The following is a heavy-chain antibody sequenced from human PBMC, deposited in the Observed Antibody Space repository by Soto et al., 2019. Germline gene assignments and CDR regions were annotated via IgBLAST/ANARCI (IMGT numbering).Heavy chain of an antibody. J-gene: IGHJ6*02. CDR2: IYTSGST. Sequence: ETLSLTCTVSGGSISSYYWSWIRQPAGKGLEWIGRIYTSGSTNYNPSLKSRVTMSVDTSKNQFSLKLSSVTAADTAVYYCAREVLGYCSSTSCYGYYYYGMDVWGQGTTVTVSS. V-gene: IGHV4-4*07. CDR3: AREVLGYCSSTSCYGYYYYGMDV. CDR1: GGSISSYY. D-gene: IGHD2-2*01.